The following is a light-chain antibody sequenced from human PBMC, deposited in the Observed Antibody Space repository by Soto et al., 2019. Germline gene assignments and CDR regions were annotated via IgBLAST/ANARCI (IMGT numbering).Light chain of an antibody. CDR3: LQHNSYSWT. Sequence: AIRMTQSPSSLSASTGVRVTITCWASQGISSYLAWYQQKPGKAPKLLIYAASTLQSGVPSRFSGSGSGTDFTLTISSLQPEDFATYYCLQHNSYSWTFGQGTKV. CDR1: QGISSY. CDR2: AAS. V-gene: IGKV1-8*01. J-gene: IGKJ1*01.